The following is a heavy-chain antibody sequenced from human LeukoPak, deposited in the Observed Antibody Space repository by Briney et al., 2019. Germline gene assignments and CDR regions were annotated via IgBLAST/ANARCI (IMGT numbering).Heavy chain of an antibody. CDR1: GFTFSNYA. CDR3: AKPLEKYTYGGNFDY. Sequence: RSGGSLRLCCAASGFTFSNYAMSWGRQAPGKGLEWVSGISGSGGVTYYADSVKGRVTRSIDNSKNTLYLQMNSLRAEDTAVYYCAKPLEKYTYGGNFDYWGQGILVTVSS. D-gene: IGHD4-23*01. V-gene: IGHV3-23*01. J-gene: IGHJ4*02. CDR2: ISGSGGVT.